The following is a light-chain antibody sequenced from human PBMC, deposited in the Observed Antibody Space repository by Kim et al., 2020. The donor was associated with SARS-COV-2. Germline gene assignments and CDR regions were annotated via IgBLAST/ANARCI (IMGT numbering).Light chain of an antibody. CDR2: ADR. J-gene: IGLJ3*02. CDR3: QVWDTNSDHVV. Sequence: GERAEITGGGKRIGKKSVHGYQEREGQAPGVVIYADRERPSGSPERCSGSNAGSTATLTRSGVEAGDEADYYCQVWDTNSDHVVCGGGNKLTVL. V-gene: IGLV3-21*02. CDR1: RIGKKS.